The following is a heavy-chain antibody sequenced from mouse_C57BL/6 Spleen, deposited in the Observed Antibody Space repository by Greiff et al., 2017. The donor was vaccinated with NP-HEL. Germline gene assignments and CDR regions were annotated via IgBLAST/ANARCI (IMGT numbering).Heavy chain of an antibody. CDR3: AIYDYDRGLDY. CDR2: IYPGDGDT. D-gene: IGHD2-4*01. V-gene: IGHV1-82*01. CDR1: GYAFSSSW. J-gene: IGHJ2*01. Sequence: VQLQQSGPELVKPGASVKISCKASGYAFSSSWMNWVKQRPGKGLEWIGRIYPGDGDTNYNGKFKGKATLTADKSSITAYMQLSSLTSEDSAVYFCAIYDYDRGLDYWGQGTTLTVSS.